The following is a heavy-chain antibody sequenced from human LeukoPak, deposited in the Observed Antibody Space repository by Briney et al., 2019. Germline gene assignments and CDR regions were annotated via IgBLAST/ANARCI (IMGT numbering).Heavy chain of an antibody. D-gene: IGHD4-23*01. Sequence: GESLKISCKGSGYSFTSYWIGWVRQMPGKGLEWMGIIYPGDSDTRYSPSFQGQVAISADKSINTAYVQWSSLKASDTAMYYCARRVVNNRNWYFNLWGRGTLVTVSS. CDR3: ARRVVNNRNWYFNL. V-gene: IGHV5-51*01. J-gene: IGHJ2*01. CDR1: GYSFTSYW. CDR2: IYPGDSDT.